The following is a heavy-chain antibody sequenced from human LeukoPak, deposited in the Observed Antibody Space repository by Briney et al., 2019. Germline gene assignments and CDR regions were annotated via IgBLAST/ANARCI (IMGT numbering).Heavy chain of an antibody. CDR3: ARPLGENCSGTSCYRGAQYGY. CDR1: GYSFTSYW. Sequence: GESLKISCLGSGYSFTSYWISWVRQMPGKGLEWMGKIDPSDSFTKYSPSFQGHVTISVDKSINTAYLQCSGLKASDTAIYYCARPLGENCSGTSCYRGAQYGYWGQGNLVTVSS. D-gene: IGHD2-2*01. V-gene: IGHV5-10-1*01. CDR2: IDPSDSFT. J-gene: IGHJ4*02.